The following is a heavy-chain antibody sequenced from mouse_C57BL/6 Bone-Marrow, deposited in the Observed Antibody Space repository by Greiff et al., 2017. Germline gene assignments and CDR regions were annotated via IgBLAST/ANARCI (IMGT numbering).Heavy chain of an antibody. CDR2: IHPNSGST. V-gene: IGHV1-64*01. CDR1: GYTFTSYW. Sequence: QVQLQQPGAELVKPGASVKLSCKASGYTFTSYWMHWVKQRPGQGLEWIGMIHPNSGSTNYNEKFKSKATLTVDKSSSTAYMQLSSLTSEDSAVYYCARDYGSCYFSYWGQGTTLTVSS. D-gene: IGHD1-1*01. J-gene: IGHJ2*01. CDR3: ARDYGSCYFSY.